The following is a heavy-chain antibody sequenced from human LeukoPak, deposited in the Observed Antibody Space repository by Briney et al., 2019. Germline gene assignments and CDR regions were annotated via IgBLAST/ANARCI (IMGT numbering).Heavy chain of an antibody. Sequence: PGGSLRLSCAASGFTFSSYSMNWVRQAPGKGLEWVSYISSSSSTIYYADSVKGRFTISRDNAKNSLCLQMNSLRAEDTAVYYCATEVVWSVDYWGQGTLVTVSS. CDR1: GFTFSSYS. CDR2: ISSSSSTI. D-gene: IGHD3-3*01. CDR3: ATEVVWSVDY. V-gene: IGHV3-48*01. J-gene: IGHJ4*02.